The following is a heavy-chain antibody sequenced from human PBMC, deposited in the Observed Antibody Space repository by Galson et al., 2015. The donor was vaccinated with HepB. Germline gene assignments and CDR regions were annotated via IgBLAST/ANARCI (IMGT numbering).Heavy chain of an antibody. V-gene: IGHV1-18*04. D-gene: IGHD5-12*01. CDR2: ISAYNGNT. Sequence: SVKVSCKASGYTFTSYGISWVRQAPGQGLEWMGWISAYNGNTNYAQKLQGRVTMTTDTSTSTAYMELRSLRSDDTAVYYCARDLALPIVATSPVYYYYGMDVWGQGTTVTVSS. CDR1: GYTFTSYG. J-gene: IGHJ6*02. CDR3: ARDLALPIVATSPVYYYYGMDV.